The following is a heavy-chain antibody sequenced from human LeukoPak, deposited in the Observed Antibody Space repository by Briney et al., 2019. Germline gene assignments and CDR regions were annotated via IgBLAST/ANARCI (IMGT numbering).Heavy chain of an antibody. Sequence: ASVKVSCKASGGTFSSYAISWVRQAPGQGLEWMGGIIPIFGTANYAQKFQGRVTITADESTSTAYMELSSLRSEDTAVYYCARTRSIRFSANLGYFDYWGQGTLVTVSS. CDR2: IIPIFGTA. CDR3: ARTRSIRFSANLGYFDY. D-gene: IGHD3-3*01. CDR1: GGTFSSYA. J-gene: IGHJ4*02. V-gene: IGHV1-69*13.